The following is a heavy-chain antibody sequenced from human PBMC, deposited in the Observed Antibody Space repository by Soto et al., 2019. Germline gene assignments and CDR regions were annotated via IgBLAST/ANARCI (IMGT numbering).Heavy chain of an antibody. Sequence: PSETLSLTCAVYGGSFSDYYWSWIRQPPGKGLEWIGEITHSGSTNYNPSLKSRVTISVDTSKNQFSLKLSSVTAADTAVYYCARFGRTAPLGYYYYYYAMDVWGQGTTVTSP. D-gene: IGHD3-16*01. V-gene: IGHV4-34*01. CDR1: GGSFSDYY. CDR3: ARFGRTAPLGYYYYYYAMDV. J-gene: IGHJ6*02. CDR2: ITHSGST.